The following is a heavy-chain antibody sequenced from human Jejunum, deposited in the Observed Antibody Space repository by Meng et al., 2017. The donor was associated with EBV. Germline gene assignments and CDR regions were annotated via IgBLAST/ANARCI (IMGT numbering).Heavy chain of an antibody. CDR2: IYYSGSA. CDR3: ARGAYFDY. V-gene: IGHV4-30-2*01. Sequence: QLQLQESGSGLVKPSETLSLTCAVSGGSISSGGYSWHWIRQPPGKGLQWIGYIYYSGSAFYNPSLKSRVTLSVDRSKNQFSLNLSSVTAADTAVYYCARGAYFDYWGQGTLVTASS. CDR1: GGSISSGGYS. J-gene: IGHJ4*02.